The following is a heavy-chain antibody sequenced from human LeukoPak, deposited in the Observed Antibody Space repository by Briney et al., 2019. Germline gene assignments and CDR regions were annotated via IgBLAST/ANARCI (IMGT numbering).Heavy chain of an antibody. CDR1: GYTFTVYY. D-gene: IGHD3-22*01. CDR2: INPISGAT. V-gene: IGHV1-2*02. CDR3: ARGPLRDTMIVGDGWFDP. J-gene: IGHJ5*02. Sequence: ASVKVSCKASGYTFTVYYIHWVRQAPGQGLEWMGWINPISGATTYVQKFQGRVTMTRDTSISTAYMEVSRLRSDDTAVYYCARGPLRDTMIVGDGWFDPWGQGTLVTVSS.